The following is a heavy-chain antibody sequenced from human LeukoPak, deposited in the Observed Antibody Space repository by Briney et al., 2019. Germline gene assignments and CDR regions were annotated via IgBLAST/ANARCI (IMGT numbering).Heavy chain of an antibody. V-gene: IGHV3-21*01. CDR2: IGSSGSYM. D-gene: IGHD3-10*01. J-gene: IGHJ5*02. Sequence: GGSLRLSCAASGFTFSRYAMKWVRQAPGKGLEWVSCIGSSGSYMYYADSVKGRFTISRDNAKNSLYLQMDRLRAEDGAVYYCAREDYSSGNPTIDTWGQGTLVTVSS. CDR3: AREDYSSGNPTIDT. CDR1: GFTFSRYA.